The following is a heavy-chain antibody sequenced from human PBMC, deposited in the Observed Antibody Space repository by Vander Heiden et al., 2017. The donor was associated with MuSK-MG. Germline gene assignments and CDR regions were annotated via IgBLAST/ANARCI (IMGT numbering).Heavy chain of an antibody. CDR3: ARVALGTMVRGVTGAFDI. Sequence: QVQLVESGGGVVQPGRSLRLSCAASGFTFSSHAMHWVRQAPGKGLEWVAVISYDGSNKYYADSVKGRFTISRDNSKNTLYLQMNSLRAEDTAVYYCARVALGTMVRGVTGAFDIWGQGTMVTVSS. J-gene: IGHJ3*02. CDR1: GFTFSSHA. D-gene: IGHD3-10*01. CDR2: ISYDGSNK. V-gene: IGHV3-30-3*01.